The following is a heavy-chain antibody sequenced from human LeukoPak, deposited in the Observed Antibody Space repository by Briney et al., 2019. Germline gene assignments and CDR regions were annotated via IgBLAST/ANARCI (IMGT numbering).Heavy chain of an antibody. J-gene: IGHJ4*02. V-gene: IGHV3-7*05. Sequence: GGSLRLSCAASGFXFSSYWISWVRQTPGKGLEWVASIKEDGSEKYYLDSVKGRFTISRDNAKNSLYLQMNSLRAEDTAVFYCARLPLTARRHFEYWGQGTLVTVSS. CDR1: GFXFSSYW. CDR3: ARLPLTARRHFEY. CDR2: IKEDGSEK. D-gene: IGHD5-18*01.